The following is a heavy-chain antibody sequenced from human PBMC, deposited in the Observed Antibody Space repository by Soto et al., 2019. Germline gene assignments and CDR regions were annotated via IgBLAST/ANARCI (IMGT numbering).Heavy chain of an antibody. Sequence: QITLKESGPPVVRPTETLTLTCIFSGFSLTTSGVGVGWIRQSSGKAPEWLALIYWDDDKRYSASLKSRLTITKDTSKNQVVLTVSDLDPTDTATYYCAHRVLRTVFGLVTTTAIYFDFWGQGTPVAVSS. D-gene: IGHD3-3*01. CDR3: AHRVLRTVFGLVTTTAIYFDF. V-gene: IGHV2-5*02. J-gene: IGHJ4*02. CDR2: IYWDDDK. CDR1: GFSLTTSGVG.